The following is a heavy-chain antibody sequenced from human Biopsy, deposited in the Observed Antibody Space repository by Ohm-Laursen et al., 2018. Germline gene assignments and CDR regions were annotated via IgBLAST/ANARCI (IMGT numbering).Heavy chain of an antibody. Sequence: SVKVSCNASGFSFTGYYIHWVRQAPGQGLEWTGWISPKSGDTNYAHKFQGNITMTRDTSMSTAYMEMSRLRCDDTAVYYCALQSVAQMKNFDYWGQGTLVTVSP. CDR2: ISPKSGDT. CDR3: ALQSVAQMKNFDY. V-gene: IGHV1-2*02. J-gene: IGHJ4*02. CDR1: GFSFTGYY. D-gene: IGHD6-19*01.